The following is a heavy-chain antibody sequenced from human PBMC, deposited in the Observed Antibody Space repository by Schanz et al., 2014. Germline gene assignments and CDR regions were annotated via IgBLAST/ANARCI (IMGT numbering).Heavy chain of an antibody. D-gene: IGHD6-19*01. CDR2: ISDNGIST. CDR1: GFTFSSYA. Sequence: EVQLLESGGGLVKPGGSLRLSCVASGFTFSSYAMSWVRQAPGKGLEWVSGISDNGISTYYADSVKGRFSISRENSKSILYLQMNSLRAEDTAVYYCAKAGSGWSTAGYYYWGQGTLGAVSS. J-gene: IGHJ4*02. V-gene: IGHV3-23*01. CDR3: AKAGSGWSTAGYYY.